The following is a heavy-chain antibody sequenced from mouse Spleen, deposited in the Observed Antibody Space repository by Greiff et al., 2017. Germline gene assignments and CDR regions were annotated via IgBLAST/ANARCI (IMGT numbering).Heavy chain of an antibody. CDR2: IWSDGST. V-gene: IGHV2-6-1*01. J-gene: IGHJ4*01. D-gene: IGHD1-2*01. CDR1: GFSLTSYG. Sequence: VKLMESGPGLVAPSQSLSITCTISGFSLTSYGVHWVRQPPGKGLEWLVVIWSDGSTTYNSALKSRLSISKYNSKSQVFLKMNSLQTDDTAMYYCARQATATYYYAMDYWGQGTSVTVSS. CDR3: ARQATATYYYAMDY.